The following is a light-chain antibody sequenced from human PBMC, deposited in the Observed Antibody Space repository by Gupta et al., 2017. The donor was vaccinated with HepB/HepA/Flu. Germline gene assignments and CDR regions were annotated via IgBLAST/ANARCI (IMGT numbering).Light chain of an antibody. CDR1: SPNIEINS. CDR3: ATWDNILSVGV. CDR2: ENN. V-gene: IGLV1-51*02. Sequence: QSVLTQPPSVYAAPGQKVTSSCSGSSPNIEINSVAWYQQLPGTAPKLVIYENNERPSVIPDRFSGSKSGTSATLGITGLQTGDEADYYCATWDNILSVGVFGTGTKVTVL. J-gene: IGLJ1*01.